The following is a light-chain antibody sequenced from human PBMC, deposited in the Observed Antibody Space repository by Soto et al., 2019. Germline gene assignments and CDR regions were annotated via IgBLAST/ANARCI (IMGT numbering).Light chain of an antibody. CDR1: SSDVGAYNY. CDR2: DVS. CDR3: SSYTSSSTLV. J-gene: IGLJ3*02. Sequence: QSALTQPASVSGSPGQSITISCTGTSSDVGAYNYVSWYQQHPDKAPKLMIYDVSNRPSGVSYRFSGSKSGNTASLTISGLHAEDEADYYCSSYTSSSTLVFGGGTKVTVL. V-gene: IGLV2-14*03.